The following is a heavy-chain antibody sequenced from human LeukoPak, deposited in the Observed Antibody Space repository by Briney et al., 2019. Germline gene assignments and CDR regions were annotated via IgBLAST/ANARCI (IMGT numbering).Heavy chain of an antibody. J-gene: IGHJ3*01. CDR1: ALSFTKYS. D-gene: IGHD5-18*01. V-gene: IGHV5-51*01. Sequence: GQSLTISCQASALSFTKYSITWVRQIPGKGLEWMGIIYPGDSDTRYSPSFQGQVTISSHKSSRTAYLHCSSLQASHSAMCYCAGHSFVTVDVFDVWGQGTIVIVSA. CDR3: AGHSFVTVDVFDV. CDR2: IYPGDSDT.